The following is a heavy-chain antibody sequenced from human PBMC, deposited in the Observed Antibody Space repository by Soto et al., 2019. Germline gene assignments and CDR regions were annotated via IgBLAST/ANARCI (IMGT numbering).Heavy chain of an antibody. Sequence: QLQLRESGPGLVQPAQTLSLTCTVAGGSITGGLSYWTWVRQQPGEGLEWVGHIYYSGTAYYNPCLNSRVAITVDPSHNRVSLKLSSVAAADTAIYFYARSVPGDTVCYMDTWGEGTTVTVSS. CDR3: ARSVPGDTVCYMDT. J-gene: IGHJ6*03. CDR1: GGSITGGLSY. CDR2: IYYSGTA. V-gene: IGHV4-31*03. D-gene: IGHD2-2*01.